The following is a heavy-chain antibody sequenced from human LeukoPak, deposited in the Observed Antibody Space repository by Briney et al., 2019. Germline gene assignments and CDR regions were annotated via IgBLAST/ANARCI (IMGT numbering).Heavy chain of an antibody. J-gene: IGHJ4*01. CDR1: GFTFSNFW. CDR2: INGDGTTS. V-gene: IGHV3-74*01. D-gene: IGHD2-15*01. Sequence: GGSLRLSCSVSGFTFSNFWMDWVRQAPGKGVVWVSTINGDGTTSGGADSVKGRFTISRDNAKNTLYLQMNSLRAEDTAMYYCARNLGFYTFDSWGKGALVTVSS. CDR3: ARNLGFYTFDS.